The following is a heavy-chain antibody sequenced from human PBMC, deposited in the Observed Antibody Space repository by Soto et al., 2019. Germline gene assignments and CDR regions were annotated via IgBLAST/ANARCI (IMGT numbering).Heavy chain of an antibody. Sequence: SETLSLTSAVSGGAISSSNWWSWVRQPPGKGLEWIGEIYHSGSTNYNPSLKSRVTISVDKSKNQFSLKLSSVTAADTAVYYCARFNSGNYYEAFDIWGQGTMVT. J-gene: IGHJ3*02. CDR1: GGAISSSNW. D-gene: IGHD1-26*01. CDR2: IYHSGST. CDR3: ARFNSGNYYEAFDI. V-gene: IGHV4-4*02.